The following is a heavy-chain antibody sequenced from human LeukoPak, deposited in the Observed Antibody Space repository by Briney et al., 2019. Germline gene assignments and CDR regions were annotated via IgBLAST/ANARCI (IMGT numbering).Heavy chain of an antibody. J-gene: IGHJ4*02. CDR2: IKQDGSEK. D-gene: IGHD6-13*01. V-gene: IGHV3-7*04. CDR1: GFTFSNYY. CDR3: ARGRWLDY. Sequence: GGSLRLSCAASGFTFSNYYMSSVRQAPGKGLEWVANIKQDGSEKYSVDSVKGQFTISRDNAKNSLFLQMNSLRAEDTAVYYCARGRWLDYWGQGTLVTVSS.